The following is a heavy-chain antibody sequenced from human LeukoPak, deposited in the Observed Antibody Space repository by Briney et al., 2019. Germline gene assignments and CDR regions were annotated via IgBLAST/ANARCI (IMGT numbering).Heavy chain of an antibody. CDR3: ARSPQRRTIFDGDV. Sequence: EASVKVSCKASGYTFTSYGISWVRQAPGQGLEWMGWISAYNGNTNYAQKFQGRVTITADKSTSTAYMELSSLRSEDTAVYFCARSPQRRTIFDGDVWGKGTTVTVFS. J-gene: IGHJ6*04. V-gene: IGHV1-18*01. CDR2: ISAYNGNT. D-gene: IGHD3-3*01. CDR1: GYTFTSYG.